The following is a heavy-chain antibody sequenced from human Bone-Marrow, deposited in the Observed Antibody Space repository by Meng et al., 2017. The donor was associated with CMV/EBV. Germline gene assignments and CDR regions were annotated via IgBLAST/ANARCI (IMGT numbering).Heavy chain of an antibody. CDR1: GYTFTGYY. CDR2: INPNSGGT. V-gene: IGHV1-2*02. J-gene: IGHJ5*02. Sequence: ASVKVSCKASGYTFTGYYMHWVRQDPGQGLEWMGWINPNSGGTNYAQKFQGRVTMTRDTSISTAYMELSRLRSDDTAVYYCARDELLRLGELGPWGQGTLVTVSS. D-gene: IGHD3-16*01. CDR3: ARDELLRLGELGP.